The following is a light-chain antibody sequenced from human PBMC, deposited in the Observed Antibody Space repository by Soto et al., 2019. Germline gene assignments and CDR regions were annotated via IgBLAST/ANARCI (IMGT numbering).Light chain of an antibody. V-gene: IGLV2-8*01. Sequence: QSALTQPPSASGSPGQSVTISCTGTSSDVGGYNYVSWYQQHPGKAPKLMIYEVSKRPSGVPDRFSGSKSGNTASLTVSGLQAEGEADYYCSSYAGSYHGVFAAGTKLTVL. CDR3: SSYAGSYHGV. J-gene: IGLJ3*02. CDR2: EVS. CDR1: SSDVGGYNY.